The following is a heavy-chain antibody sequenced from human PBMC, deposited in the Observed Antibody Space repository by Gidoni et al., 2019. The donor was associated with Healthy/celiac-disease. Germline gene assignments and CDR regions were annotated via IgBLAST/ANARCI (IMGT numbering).Heavy chain of an antibody. D-gene: IGHD2-15*01. J-gene: IGHJ4*02. CDR1: GFTFSSYS. CDR3: ARDEEYSHYYFDY. Sequence: EVQLVESGGGLVKPGGSLRLSCAASGFTFSSYSMNWVRQAPGKGLEWVSSISSSSSYIYYADSVKGRFTISRDNAKNSLYLQMNSLRAEDTAVYYCARDEEYSHYYFDYWGQGTLVTVSS. V-gene: IGHV3-21*01. CDR2: ISSSSSYI.